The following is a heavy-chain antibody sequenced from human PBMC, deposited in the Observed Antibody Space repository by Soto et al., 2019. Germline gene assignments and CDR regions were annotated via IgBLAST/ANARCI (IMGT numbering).Heavy chain of an antibody. V-gene: IGHV3-23*01. J-gene: IGHJ4*02. D-gene: IGHD3-10*01. CDR2: IRSGDGST. CDR3: ATQAYGSRNYYHVDF. Sequence: EVQLLESGGGLVQPGGSLRLSCAASGFTFSTYAMSWVRQAPGKGLEWVSSIRSGDGSTYYADSVKGRFTISRDNSKNTVYLLMNSRGAEDTALYYCATQAYGSRNYYHVDFWGQGTLVTVSS. CDR1: GFTFSTYA.